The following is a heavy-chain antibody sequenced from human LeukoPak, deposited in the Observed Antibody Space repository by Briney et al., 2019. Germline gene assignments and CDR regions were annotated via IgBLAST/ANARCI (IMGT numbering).Heavy chain of an antibody. J-gene: IGHJ6*04. Sequence: SETLSLTCAVYGGSFSGYYWSWIRQPPGKGLEWIGEINHSGSTNYNPSLKSRVTISVDTSKNQFSLKLSSVTAADTAVYHCASLPGWAAAGGGNYYYGMDVWGKGTTVTVSS. V-gene: IGHV4-34*01. CDR3: ASLPGWAAAGGGNYYYGMDV. CDR1: GGSFSGYY. D-gene: IGHD6-13*01. CDR2: INHSGST.